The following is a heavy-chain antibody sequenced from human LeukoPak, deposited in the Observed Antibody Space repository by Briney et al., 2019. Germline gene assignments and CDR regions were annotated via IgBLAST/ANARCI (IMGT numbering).Heavy chain of an antibody. V-gene: IGHV1-46*01. CDR2: INPSGGST. D-gene: IGHD6-19*01. CDR1: GYTFTSYY. Sequence: GASVKLSCKASGYTFTSYYIHWVRQAPGQGLEWMGIINPSGGSTTYARSFQGRVTMTRDTSTSTVYMDLSSLRSEDTAVYYCARLGWVAVAGVQYYFDYWGQGTLVTVSS. J-gene: IGHJ4*02. CDR3: ARLGWVAVAGVQYYFDY.